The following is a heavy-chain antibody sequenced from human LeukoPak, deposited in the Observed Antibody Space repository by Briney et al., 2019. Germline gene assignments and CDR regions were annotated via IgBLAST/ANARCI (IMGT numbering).Heavy chain of an antibody. J-gene: IGHJ4*02. CDR1: GGSISSYY. CDR3: ARGYSSSWYSSFFDY. V-gene: IGHV4-4*07. CDR2: VYTSGST. D-gene: IGHD6-13*01. Sequence: SETLSLTCTVSGGSISSYYWRWIRQPAGKGLEWIGRVYTSGSTNYNPSLKSRVTMSVDTSKNQFSLKLSSVTAADTAVYYCARGYSSSWYSSFFDYWGQGTLVTVSS.